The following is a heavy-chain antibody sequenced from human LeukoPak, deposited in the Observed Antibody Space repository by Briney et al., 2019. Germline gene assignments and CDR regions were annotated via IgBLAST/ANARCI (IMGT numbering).Heavy chain of an antibody. V-gene: IGHV3-23*01. CDR2: ISASGDRT. CDR1: GFTVSSNY. Sequence: GGSLRLSCAASGFTVSSNYMSWVRQSPGKGLEWVSSISASGDRTYYPDSVKGRFTISRDNSKNTLYLEMDSLRDEDTAVYYCTKRGRDWGPFDYWGQGTLVTVSS. CDR3: TKRGRDWGPFDY. D-gene: IGHD7-27*01. J-gene: IGHJ4*02.